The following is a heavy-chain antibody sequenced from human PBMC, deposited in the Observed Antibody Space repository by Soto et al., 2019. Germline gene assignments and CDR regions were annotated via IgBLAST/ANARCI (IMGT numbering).Heavy chain of an antibody. Sequence: PSETLSLTCAVSGGSISSSNWWSWVRQPPGKGLEWIGEIYHSGSTNYNPSLKSRITINPDTSKNQFSLQLNSVTPEDTAVYYCARDFDTPGIAVAGTHYFDYWGQGTLVTVSS. CDR1: GGSISSSNW. V-gene: IGHV4-4*02. CDR3: ARDFDTPGIAVAGTHYFDY. CDR2: IYHSGST. D-gene: IGHD6-19*01. J-gene: IGHJ4*02.